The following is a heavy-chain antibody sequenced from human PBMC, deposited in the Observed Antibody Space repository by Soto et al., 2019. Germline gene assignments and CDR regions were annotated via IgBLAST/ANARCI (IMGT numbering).Heavy chain of an antibody. D-gene: IGHD1-26*01. CDR1: GGSLSGYY. CDR3: ATHHVRGRNIAGAADF. CDR2: INHSGNT. Sequence: QVQLQQWGAGLLKPSETLSLTCAVYGGSLSGYYWSWIRQPPGKALEWIGEINHSGNTNYNPSPKSRVTISVATSKNQLSLNLSSVTAADTAMYYCATHHVRGRNIAGAADFWGQGTLVTVSS. J-gene: IGHJ4*02. V-gene: IGHV4-34*01.